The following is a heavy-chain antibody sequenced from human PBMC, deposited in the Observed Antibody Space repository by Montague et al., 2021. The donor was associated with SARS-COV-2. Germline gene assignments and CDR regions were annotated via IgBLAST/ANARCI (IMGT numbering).Heavy chain of an antibody. D-gene: IGHD3-3*01. Sequence: SETLSLTCAVYGGSFSGYYWSWIRQPPGKGLEWIGEINHSGSTNYNLSXXSRVTISVDTSKHQFSLKLSSVTAADTAVYYCARGSSFVTIFGVVITDPLFDYWGQGNLVTVSS. CDR3: ARGSSFVTIFGVVITDPLFDY. J-gene: IGHJ4*02. CDR1: GGSFSGYY. V-gene: IGHV4-34*01. CDR2: INHSGST.